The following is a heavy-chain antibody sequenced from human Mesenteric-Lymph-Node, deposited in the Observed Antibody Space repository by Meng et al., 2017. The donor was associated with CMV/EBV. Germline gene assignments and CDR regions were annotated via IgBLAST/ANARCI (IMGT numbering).Heavy chain of an antibody. V-gene: IGHV3-48*03. CDR1: GFPFSSYE. CDR2: ISSSAITI. CDR3: ARVKYGYFDY. D-gene: IGHD3-10*01. Sequence: GGSLRLSCVASGFPFSSYEMNWVRQAPGKGLEWISYISSSAITIYDADSVKGRFTISRDNAKNSLYLQMNSLRAEDTAVYYCARVKYGYFDYWGQGTLVTVSS. J-gene: IGHJ4*02.